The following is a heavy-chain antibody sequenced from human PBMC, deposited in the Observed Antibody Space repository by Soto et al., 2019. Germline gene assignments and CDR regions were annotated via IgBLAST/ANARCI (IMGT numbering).Heavy chain of an antibody. D-gene: IGHD1-26*01. CDR3: ARDSGSGSYRFDY. CDR2: INPSGGST. Sequence: QVQLVQSGAEVKKPGASVKVACKASGYTFTSYYMHWVRQAPGQGLEWMGIINPSGGSTSYAQKFHGRVTMTRDTSTSTVDMELSSLRTEDTAVYYCARDSGSGSYRFDYWGQGTLVTVSS. J-gene: IGHJ4*02. CDR1: GYTFTSYY. V-gene: IGHV1-46*03.